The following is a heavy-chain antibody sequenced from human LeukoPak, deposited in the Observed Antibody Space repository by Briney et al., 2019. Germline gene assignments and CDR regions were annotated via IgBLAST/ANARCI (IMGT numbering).Heavy chain of an antibody. CDR1: GGTFNNSA. CDR3: ARDVHGDYGSGWFDP. J-gene: IGHJ5*02. Sequence: SVKVSCKTSGGTFNNSAISWVRQAPGQGLEWLGGIMPLFGTAGYAQKSQGRVTITKDESTRTVYLELTSPTSDDTAVYYCARDVHGDYGSGWFDPWGQGTLVSVSS. CDR2: IMPLFGTA. D-gene: IGHD4-17*01. V-gene: IGHV1-69*05.